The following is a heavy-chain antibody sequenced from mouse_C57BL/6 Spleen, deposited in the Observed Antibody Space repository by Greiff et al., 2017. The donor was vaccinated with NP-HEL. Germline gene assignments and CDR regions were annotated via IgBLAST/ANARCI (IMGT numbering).Heavy chain of an antibody. J-gene: IGHJ2*01. V-gene: IGHV5-4*01. CDR3: ARGDYYVFDY. D-gene: IGHD1-1*01. CDR2: ISDGGSYT. CDR1: GFTFSSYA. Sequence: EVQGMESGGGLVKPGGSLKLSCAASGFTFSSYAMSWVRQTPEKRLEWVATISDGGSYTYYPDNVKGRFTISRDNAKNNLYLQMSHLKSEDTAMYYCARGDYYVFDYWGQGTTLTVSS.